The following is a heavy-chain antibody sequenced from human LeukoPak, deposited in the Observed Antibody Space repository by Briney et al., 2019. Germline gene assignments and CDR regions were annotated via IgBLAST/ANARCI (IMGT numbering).Heavy chain of an antibody. V-gene: IGHV4-61*02. Sequence: PSETLSLTCTVSGGSISSGSYSWSWIRQPAGKEPEWIGRIYTSGSTNYNPSLKSRVTISVDTSKNQFSLKLSSVTAADTAVYYCARGGWVTIFGVGQTYYMDVWGKGTTVTVSS. CDR2: IYTSGST. D-gene: IGHD3-3*01. J-gene: IGHJ6*03. CDR3: ARGGWVTIFGVGQTYYMDV. CDR1: GGSISSGSYS.